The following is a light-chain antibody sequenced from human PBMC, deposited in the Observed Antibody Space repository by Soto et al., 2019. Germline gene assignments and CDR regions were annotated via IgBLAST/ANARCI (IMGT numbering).Light chain of an antibody. CDR3: QQYGSSPWT. V-gene: IGKV3-20*01. CDR1: QSVSSSY. Sequence: EIVFTQSPGTLSLSPGERSTLSCMAIQSVSSSYLAWYQQKPGQAPRPLIYGASSRAIGIPDRFSGSGSGTDFTLTISRLESEDFALYYCQQYGSSPWTFGQGTKVEIK. J-gene: IGKJ1*01. CDR2: GAS.